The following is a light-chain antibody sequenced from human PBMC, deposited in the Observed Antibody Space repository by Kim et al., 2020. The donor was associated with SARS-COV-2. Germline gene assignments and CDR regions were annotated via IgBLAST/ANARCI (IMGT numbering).Light chain of an antibody. CDR1: RSVANQ. V-gene: IGKV3-20*01. CDR3: HRYNSAPPLT. CDR2: DAS. J-gene: IGKJ4*01. Sequence: SPGERATLSCRASRSVANQLAWYQQKPGQAPRTLIYDASNRAIGIPDKFSGSGSGTDFTLTISRLEPEDSALYYCHRYNSAPPLTFGGGTKVDIK.